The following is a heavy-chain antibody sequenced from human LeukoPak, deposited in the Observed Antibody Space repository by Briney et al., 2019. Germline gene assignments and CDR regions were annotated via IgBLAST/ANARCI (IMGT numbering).Heavy chain of an antibody. J-gene: IGHJ4*02. CDR2: ISYDGSNK. CDR1: GFTFSSYA. CDR3: ATDPDYGDYGPPIDY. D-gene: IGHD4-17*01. Sequence: PGRSLRLSCAASGFTFSSYAMHWVRQAPGKGLEWVAVISYDGSNKYYADSVKGRFTISRDNSKNTLYLQMNSLRAEDTAVYYCATDPDYGDYGPPIDYWGQGTLVTVSS. V-gene: IGHV3-30-3*01.